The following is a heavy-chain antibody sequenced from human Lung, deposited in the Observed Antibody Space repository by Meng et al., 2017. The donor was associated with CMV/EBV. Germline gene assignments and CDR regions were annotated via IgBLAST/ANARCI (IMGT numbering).Heavy chain of an antibody. CDR2: IYYTGST. D-gene: IGHD5-24*01. CDR3: AREAGRDGYATPKFDY. V-gene: IGHV4-31*03. CDR1: GGSIGSGGYY. J-gene: IGHJ4*02. Sequence: VQPQGWGPGLVTPSQTLSLTCTVSGGSIGSGGYYWSWIRQHPGKGLEWIGYIYYTGSTFYNPSLKSRVTISVDTSKNQFSLKLIPATAADTAVYYCAREAGRDGYATPKFDYWGQGTLVTVSS.